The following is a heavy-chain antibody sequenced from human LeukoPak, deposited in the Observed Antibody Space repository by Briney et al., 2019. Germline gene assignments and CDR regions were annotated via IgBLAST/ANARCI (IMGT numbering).Heavy chain of an antibody. CDR3: ARLHSTAAAGTYDY. Sequence: PGGSLRLSCAASGFIFSDYYMTWIRQAPGKGLDRISYISSDSSYTMYADSVKGRFTVSRDNAKNSLYLQMNSLRAEDTAVYYCARLHSTAAAGTYDYWGQGTLVTVSS. V-gene: IGHV3-11*06. CDR1: GFIFSDYY. CDR2: ISSDSSYT. J-gene: IGHJ4*02. D-gene: IGHD6-13*01.